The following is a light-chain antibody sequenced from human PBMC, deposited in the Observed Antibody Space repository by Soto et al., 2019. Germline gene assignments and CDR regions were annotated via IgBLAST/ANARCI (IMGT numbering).Light chain of an antibody. CDR1: SSDIGAYNY. CDR3: SSYRSSNTLFV. V-gene: IGLV2-14*01. CDR2: EVS. Sequence: QSALTQPASVSGSPGQSITISCTGTSSDIGAYNYVSWYQHRPGQAPKLMIYEVSNRPSGVSNRFSGSKSGKTASLTISGLQAEDEADYFCSSYRSSNTLFVFGTGTKLTVL. J-gene: IGLJ1*01.